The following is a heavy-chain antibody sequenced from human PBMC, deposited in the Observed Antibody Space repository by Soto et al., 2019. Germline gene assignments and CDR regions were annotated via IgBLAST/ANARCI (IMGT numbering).Heavy chain of an antibody. CDR2: IYYYGKT. CDR1: GASVNDKDYY. CDR3: ARHIRDLGTFGDS. J-gene: IGHJ4*02. D-gene: IGHD3-16*01. V-gene: IGHV4-39*01. Sequence: SETLSLTCTVSGASVNDKDYYWGWVRQPPGQGLEWIGSIYYYGKTYFNPSLKSRVALYVDAAKNQVSLRLSSVTAADTAVFYCARHIRDLGTFGDSWGQGTLVTVSS.